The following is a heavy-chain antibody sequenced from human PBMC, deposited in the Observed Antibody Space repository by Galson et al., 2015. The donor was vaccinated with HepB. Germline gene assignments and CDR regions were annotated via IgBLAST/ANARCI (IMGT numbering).Heavy chain of an antibody. Sequence: SVKVSCKASGYTFTSYHMHWVRQAPGQGLECMGIINPSSGTTTYAQKFQGRVTMTRDTSTSTVYMELNSLTSEDTAVYYCASAVGLGNYYYYVMGVWGQGTTVTVSS. CDR1: GYTFTSYH. V-gene: IGHV1-46*01. CDR3: ASAVGLGNYYYYVMGV. J-gene: IGHJ6*02. CDR2: INPSSGTT. D-gene: IGHD7-27*01.